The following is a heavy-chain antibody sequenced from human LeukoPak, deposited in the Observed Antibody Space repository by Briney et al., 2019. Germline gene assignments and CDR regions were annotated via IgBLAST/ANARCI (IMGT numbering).Heavy chain of an antibody. Sequence: PGGSLRLSCAASGFTFSSYGMHWVRQAPGKGLEWVAVISYDGSNKYYADSVKGRFTISRDNSKNTLYLQMNSLRAEDTAVYYCAKDIEDIVVVVAGPEYFQHWGQGTLVTVSS. D-gene: IGHD2-15*01. V-gene: IGHV3-30*18. CDR3: AKDIEDIVVVVAGPEYFQH. CDR1: GFTFSSYG. CDR2: ISYDGSNK. J-gene: IGHJ1*01.